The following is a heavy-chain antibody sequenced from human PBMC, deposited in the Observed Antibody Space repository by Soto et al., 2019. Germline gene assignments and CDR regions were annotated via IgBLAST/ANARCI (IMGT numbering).Heavy chain of an antibody. Sequence: QVQLVESGGGVVQPGRSLRLSCAASGFTFSSYAMHWVRQAPGKGLEWVAVISYDGSNKYYADSVKGRFTISRDNSKNTLYLQMNSLRAEDTAVYYCARAPSNLRIFGVVITDYYYYYGMDVWGQGTTVTVSS. V-gene: IGHV3-30-3*01. D-gene: IGHD3-3*01. CDR1: GFTFSSYA. J-gene: IGHJ6*02. CDR2: ISYDGSNK. CDR3: ARAPSNLRIFGVVITDYYYYYGMDV.